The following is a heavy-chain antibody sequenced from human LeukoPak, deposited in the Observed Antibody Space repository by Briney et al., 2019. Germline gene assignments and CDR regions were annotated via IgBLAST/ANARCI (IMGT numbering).Heavy chain of an antibody. J-gene: IGHJ4*02. CDR3: ARGRTIFGVVLQNDY. CDR2: INPNSGGT. V-gene: IGHV1-2*02. CDR1: GYTFTGYY. Sequence: ASVKVFCKASGYTFTGYYMHWVRQAPGQGLEWMGWINPNSGGTNYAQKFQARVTMTRDTSISTAYMELSRLRSDDTAVYYCARGRTIFGVVLQNDYWGQGTLVTVSS. D-gene: IGHD3-3*01.